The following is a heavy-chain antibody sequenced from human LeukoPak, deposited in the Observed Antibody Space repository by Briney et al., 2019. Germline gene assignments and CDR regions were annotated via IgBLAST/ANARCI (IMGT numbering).Heavy chain of an antibody. J-gene: IGHJ4*02. CDR3: ARGYCSSTSCYTYFDY. CDR1: GFTFSSYW. Sequence: QTGGSLRLSCAASGFTFSSYWMHWVRQAPGKGLVWVSRINSDGSSTSYADSVKGRSTISRDNAKNTLYLQMNSLRAEDTAVYYCARGYCSSTSCYTYFDYWGQGTLVTVSS. CDR2: INSDGSST. D-gene: IGHD2-2*02. V-gene: IGHV3-74*01.